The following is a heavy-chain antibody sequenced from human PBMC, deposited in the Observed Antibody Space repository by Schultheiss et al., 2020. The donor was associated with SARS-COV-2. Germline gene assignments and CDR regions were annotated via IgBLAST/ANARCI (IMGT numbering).Heavy chain of an antibody. CDR1: GGSISSYY. D-gene: IGHD1-20*01. V-gene: IGHV4-4*07. Sequence: SETLSLTCTVSGGSISSYYWSWIRQPAGKGLEYIGRIYNTGSTNYNPSLKSRVTMSVDTSKNQFSLKLTSVTAADTAVYYCARGGVVTGTSHWGQGTLVTVSS. CDR2: IYNTGST. CDR3: ARGGVVTGTSH. J-gene: IGHJ4*02.